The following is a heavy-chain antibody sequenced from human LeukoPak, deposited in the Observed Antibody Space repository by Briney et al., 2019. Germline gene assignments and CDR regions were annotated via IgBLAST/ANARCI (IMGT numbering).Heavy chain of an antibody. J-gene: IGHJ5*02. CDR1: GGPISSGGYY. V-gene: IGHV4-31*03. Sequence: PSETLSLTCTVSGGPISSGGYYWSWIRQHPGKGLEWIGYIYYSGSTYYNPSLKSRVTISVDTSKNQFSLKLSSVTAADTAVYYCAGGIPNWFDPWGQGTLVTVSS. CDR3: AGGIPNWFDP. CDR2: IYYSGST.